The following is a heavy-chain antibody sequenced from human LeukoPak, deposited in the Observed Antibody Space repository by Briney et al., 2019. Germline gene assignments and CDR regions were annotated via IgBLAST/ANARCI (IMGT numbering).Heavy chain of an antibody. J-gene: IGHJ4*02. D-gene: IGHD2-15*01. Sequence: PGGSLLLSCAASGLTFSSYGMHWVRPAPGKGLEWVAAISNDGSNKYYTDSVEGRFTIFRDNSKNTLYLQMNSLRAEDTAVYYCAKGSGGSCYTAADYWGQGTLVTVSS. CDR2: ISNDGSNK. CDR3: AKGSGGSCYTAADY. V-gene: IGHV3-30*18. CDR1: GLTFSSYG.